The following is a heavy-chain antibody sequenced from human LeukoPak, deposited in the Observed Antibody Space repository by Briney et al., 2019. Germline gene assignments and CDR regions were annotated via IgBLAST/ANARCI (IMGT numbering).Heavy chain of an antibody. Sequence: GGSLRLSCAASGFFFSNNAMSWVRQAPGKGLEWVSFLDTTGASTFFADSVKGRFTISRDNSKNTLYLQMNSLRAEDTAVYYCAKDITRTTVGPISGLFDYWGQGTLVTVSS. V-gene: IGHV3-23*01. D-gene: IGHD4-23*01. CDR3: AKDITRTTVGPISGLFDY. CDR2: LDTTGAST. J-gene: IGHJ4*02. CDR1: GFFFSNNA.